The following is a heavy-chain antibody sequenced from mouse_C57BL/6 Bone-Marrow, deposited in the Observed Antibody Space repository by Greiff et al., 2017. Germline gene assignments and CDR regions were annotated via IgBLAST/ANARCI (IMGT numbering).Heavy chain of an antibody. V-gene: IGHV3-6*01. CDR2: ISYDGSN. D-gene: IGHD3-2*02. CDR1: GYSITSGYY. Sequence: VQLQQSGPGLVKPSQSLSLTCSVTGYSITSGYYWNWIRQFPGNKLEWMGYISYDGSNNYNPSLKNRISITRDTSKNQFFLKLNSVTTEDTATYYCATRQLRLRRAWFAYWGQGTLVTVSA. J-gene: IGHJ3*01. CDR3: ATRQLRLRRAWFAY.